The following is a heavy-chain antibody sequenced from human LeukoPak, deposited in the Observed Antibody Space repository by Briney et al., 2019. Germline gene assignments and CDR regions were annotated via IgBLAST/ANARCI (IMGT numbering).Heavy chain of an antibody. CDR2: ISGSGGST. D-gene: IGHD3-10*01. CDR3: AKDLLRFGESIFDY. CDR1: GFTFSSYA. J-gene: IGHJ4*02. Sequence: GGSLGLSCAASGFTFSSYAMSWVRQAPGKGLEWVSAISGSGGSTYYADSVKGRFTISRDNSKNTLYLQMNSLRAEDTAVYYCAKDLLRFGESIFDYWGQGTLVTVSS. V-gene: IGHV3-23*01.